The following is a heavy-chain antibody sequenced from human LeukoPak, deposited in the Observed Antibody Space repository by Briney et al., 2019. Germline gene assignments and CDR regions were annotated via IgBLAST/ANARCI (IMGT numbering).Heavy chain of an antibody. CDR3: ARSLYCSGGSCYFTFDY. CDR1: GYTFTSYY. J-gene: IGHJ4*02. CDR2: INPSGGST. Sequence: ASVKVSCKASGYTFTSYYMHWVRQAPGQGLEWMGIINPSGGSTSYAQKFQGRVTMTRGMSTSSDYMELSSLRSEDTAVYYCARSLYCSGGSCYFTFDYWGQGTLVTVSS. D-gene: IGHD2-15*01. V-gene: IGHV1-46*01.